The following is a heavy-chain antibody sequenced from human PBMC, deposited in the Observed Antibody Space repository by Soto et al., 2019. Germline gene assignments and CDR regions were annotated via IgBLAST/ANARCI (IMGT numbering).Heavy chain of an antibody. V-gene: IGHV4-34*01. CDR3: ARERYSSSDPDY. CDR1: GGSFSGYY. CDR2: INHSGST. Sequence: PSETLSLTCAVYGGSFSGYYWSWIRQPPGKGLEWIGEINHSGSTNYNPSLKSRVTISVDTSKNQFSLKLSSVTAADTAVYYCARERYSSSDPDYWGQGTLVTVSS. J-gene: IGHJ4*02. D-gene: IGHD6-13*01.